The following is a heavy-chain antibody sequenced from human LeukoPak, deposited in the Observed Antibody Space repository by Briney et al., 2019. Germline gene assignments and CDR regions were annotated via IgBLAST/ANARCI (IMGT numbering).Heavy chain of an antibody. J-gene: IGHJ6*03. Sequence: GGSLRLSCAASGFPFSTYAMSWVRQAPGKGLEWVSSISATGSYIYYADSVKGRFTISRDNAKNSLYLQMNSLRAEDTAVYYCARGSPPITIFGVVNYMDVWGKGTTVTVSS. CDR2: ISATGSYI. D-gene: IGHD3-3*01. CDR3: ARGSPPITIFGVVNYMDV. CDR1: GFPFSTYA. V-gene: IGHV3-21*01.